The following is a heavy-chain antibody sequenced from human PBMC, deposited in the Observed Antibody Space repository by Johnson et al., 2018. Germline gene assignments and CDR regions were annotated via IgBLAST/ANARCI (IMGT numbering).Heavy chain of an antibody. Sequence: QVQLVQSGAEAKKPGSSVKVSCKVSGGIFSTYSLSWVRQAPGQGLEWMGRIIPPLDVANYAQKFQGRVTFFADKFTRITYMGLSCLTSDDTAVYYCARLGPAERQSNAFDIWGEGTVVIVSS. CDR3: ARLGPAERQSNAFDI. J-gene: IGHJ3*02. CDR2: IIPPLDVA. D-gene: IGHD3-16*01. V-gene: IGHV1-69*02. CDR1: GGIFSTYS.